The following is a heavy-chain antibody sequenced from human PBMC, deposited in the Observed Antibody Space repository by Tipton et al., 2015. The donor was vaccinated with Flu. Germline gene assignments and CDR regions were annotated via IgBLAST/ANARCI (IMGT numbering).Heavy chain of an antibody. CDR3: ARDACVTSWSSECGMDV. J-gene: IGHJ6*02. Sequence: TLSLTCTVSGVSVSSGSYYWIWIRQPAGKGLEWIGRIYTNGNAGYNPSLQSRVTISRDTSKNQFSLHLNSVTAADTAVYYCARDACVTSWSSECGMDVWGQGTTVTV. V-gene: IGHV4-61*02. D-gene: IGHD2-2*01. CDR1: GVSVSSGSYY. CDR2: IYTNGNA.